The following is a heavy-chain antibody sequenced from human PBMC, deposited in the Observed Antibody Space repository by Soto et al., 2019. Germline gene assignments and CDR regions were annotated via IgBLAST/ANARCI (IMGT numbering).Heavy chain of an antibody. D-gene: IGHD3-16*02. J-gene: IGHJ5*02. V-gene: IGHV3-15*01. CDR1: GFTFINAW. Sequence: PGGSLRLSCAASGFTFINAWMSWVRQAPGKGLEWVGRIKSKTAGGTTDYAAPVKGRFTISRDDSKNTLYLQMNSLKTEDTAVYYCTRDGTITFGGVLVPNWFDPWGQGTLVTV. CDR3: TRDGTITFGGVLVPNWFDP. CDR2: IKSKTAGGTT.